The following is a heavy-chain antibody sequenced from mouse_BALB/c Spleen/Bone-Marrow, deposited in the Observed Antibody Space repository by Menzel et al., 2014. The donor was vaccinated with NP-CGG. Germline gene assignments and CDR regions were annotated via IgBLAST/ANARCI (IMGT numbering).Heavy chain of an antibody. D-gene: IGHD4-1*01. CDR1: GYTFTNYW. V-gene: IGHV1-63*01. J-gene: IGHJ2*01. CDR2: IYPGGGYT. Sequence: QVQLQQPGAELVRPGTSVKISCKASGYTFTNYWLGWAKQRPGHGLEWIGDIYPGGGYTNYNEKFKGKATLTADTSSSTAYMQLSSLTSEDSAVYFCARRGTGVDYWGQGTTLTVSS. CDR3: ARRGTGVDY.